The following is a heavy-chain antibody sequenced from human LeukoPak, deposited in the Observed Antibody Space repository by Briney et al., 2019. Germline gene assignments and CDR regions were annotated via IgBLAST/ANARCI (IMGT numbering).Heavy chain of an antibody. CDR1: GYTFTSYD. Sequence: ASVKVSCKASGYTFTSYDINWVRQATGQGLEWMGWMNPNSGNTGYAQKFQGRVTMTRNTSISTAYMELSSLRSEDTVVYYCARVPSSSIAARRRFWFDPWGQGTLVTVSS. D-gene: IGHD6-6*01. CDR3: ARVPSSSIAARRRFWFDP. V-gene: IGHV1-8*01. J-gene: IGHJ5*02. CDR2: MNPNSGNT.